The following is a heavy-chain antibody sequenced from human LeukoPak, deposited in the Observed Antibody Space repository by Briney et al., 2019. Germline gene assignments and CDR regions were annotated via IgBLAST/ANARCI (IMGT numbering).Heavy chain of an antibody. CDR1: GFTFKSYA. CDR3: AKGPHPYYYDSSGYYPRFGFDY. J-gene: IGHJ4*02. V-gene: IGHV3-30*04. D-gene: IGHD3-22*01. CDR2: ISYDGSNK. Sequence: GGSLRLSCSASGFTFKSYAMHWVRQAPGKGLEWVAVISYDGSNKYYADSVKGRFTISRDNSKNTLYLQMNSLRAEDTAVYYCAKGPHPYYYDSSGYYPRFGFDYWGQGTLVTVSS.